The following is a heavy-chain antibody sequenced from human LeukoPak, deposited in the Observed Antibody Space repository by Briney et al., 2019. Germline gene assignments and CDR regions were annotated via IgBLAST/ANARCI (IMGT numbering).Heavy chain of an antibody. CDR2: IYTSGST. Sequence: PSETLSLTCTVSGGSISSYYWSWIRQPPGKGLEWIGYIYTSGSTNYNPSLKSRVTISVDTSKTQFSLKLNSVTAADTAVYFCARQSRKKNYDFWSGNDAFDIWGQGTMVTVSS. D-gene: IGHD3-3*01. V-gene: IGHV4-4*09. J-gene: IGHJ3*02. CDR3: ARQSRKKNYDFWSGNDAFDI. CDR1: GGSISSYY.